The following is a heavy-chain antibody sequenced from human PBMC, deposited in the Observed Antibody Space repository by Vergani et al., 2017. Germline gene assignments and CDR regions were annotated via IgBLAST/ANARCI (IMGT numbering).Heavy chain of an antibody. D-gene: IGHD4-17*01. CDR3: ARDDSPGYGDYAAFDI. V-gene: IGHV1-18*04. J-gene: IGHJ3*02. CDR2: ISAYNGNT. CDR1: GYTFTSYY. Sequence: QVQLVQSGAEVKKPGASVKVSCKASGYTFTSYYMHWVRQAPGQGLEWMGWISAYNGNTNYAQKLQGRVTMTTDTSTSTAYMELRSLRSDDTAVYYCARDDSPGYGDYAAFDIWGQGTMVTVSS.